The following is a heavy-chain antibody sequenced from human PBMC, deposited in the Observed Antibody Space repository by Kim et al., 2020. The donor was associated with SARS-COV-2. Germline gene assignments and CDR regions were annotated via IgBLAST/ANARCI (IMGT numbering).Heavy chain of an antibody. CDR3: AEGVTRSRNPDAFDI. Sequence: ANSVKGRFTISRDNSKITRCLQMNSLRAEDTAVYYWAEGVTRSRNPDAFDIWGQGTMVTVSS. D-gene: IGHD4-4*01. V-gene: IGHV3-23*01. J-gene: IGHJ3*02.